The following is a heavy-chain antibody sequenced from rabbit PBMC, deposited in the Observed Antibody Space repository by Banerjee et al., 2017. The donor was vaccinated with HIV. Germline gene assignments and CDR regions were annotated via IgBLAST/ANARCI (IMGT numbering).Heavy chain of an antibody. V-gene: IGHV1S45*01. CDR3: ARDLAGVIGWNFNL. J-gene: IGHJ4*01. CDR1: GFDLSSYYY. CDR2: IYGGSSGDT. D-gene: IGHD4-1*01. Sequence: QEQLVESGGGLVQPEGSLTLTCTASGFDLSSYYYMCWVRQAPGKGLEWIGCIYGGSSGDTYYASWAKGRFTISKTSSTAVTLQMTSLTAADTATYFCARDLAGVIGWNFNLWGPGTLVTVS.